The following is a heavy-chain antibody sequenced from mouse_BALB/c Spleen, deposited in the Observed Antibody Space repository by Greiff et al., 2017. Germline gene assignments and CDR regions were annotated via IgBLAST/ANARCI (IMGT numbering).Heavy chain of an antibody. CDR3: ARSVLRSPFAY. D-gene: IGHD1-1*01. Sequence: EVQLQQSGAELVRPGALVKLSCKASGFNIKDYYMHWVKQRPEQGLEWIGWIDPENGNTIYDPKFQGKASITADTSSNTAYLQLSSLTSEDTAVYYCARSVLRSPFAYWGQGTLVTVSA. CDR2: IDPENGNT. J-gene: IGHJ3*01. V-gene: IGHV14-1*02. CDR1: GFNIKDYY.